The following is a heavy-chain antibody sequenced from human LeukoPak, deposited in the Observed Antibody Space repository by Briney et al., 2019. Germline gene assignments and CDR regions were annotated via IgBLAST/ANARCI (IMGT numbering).Heavy chain of an antibody. J-gene: IGHJ5*02. V-gene: IGHV4-61*01. Sequence: SETLSLTCTVSGGSVSSGSYYWSWIRQPPGKGLEWIGFIHNSGSTKYNPSLMSRVTISVDTSKNQFSLKLSSVTAAETAVYYCARGGASSIPFDPWGQGTLVTVSS. CDR1: GGSVSSGSYY. D-gene: IGHD2-2*01. CDR2: IHNSGST. CDR3: ARGGASSIPFDP.